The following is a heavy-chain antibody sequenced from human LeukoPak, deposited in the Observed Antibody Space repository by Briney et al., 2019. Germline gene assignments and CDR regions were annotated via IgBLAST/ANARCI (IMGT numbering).Heavy chain of an antibody. Sequence: ASVKVSFKASGYTFTGYYMHWVRQAPGQGLEWMGWINPNRGGTNYAQKFQGRVTLTRDTSISTAYMELSSLRSDDTAVYYCARGTGSEITSYYYYGMDVWGQGTTVIVSS. CDR3: ARGTGSEITSYYYYGMDV. CDR2: INPNRGGT. CDR1: GYTFTGYY. D-gene: IGHD3-10*01. V-gene: IGHV1-2*02. J-gene: IGHJ6*02.